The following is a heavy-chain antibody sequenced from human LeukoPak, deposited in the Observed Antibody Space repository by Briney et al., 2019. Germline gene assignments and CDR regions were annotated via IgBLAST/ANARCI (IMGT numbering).Heavy chain of an antibody. V-gene: IGHV3-30*18. Sequence: GGSLRLSCAASGFTFSSYGMHWVRQAPGKGLEWVAVISHDGSNKYYADSVKGRFTISRDNSKNALYLQMNSLRAEDTAVYYCAKEQVTMIVVAQYNWFDPWGQGTLVTVSS. CDR1: GFTFSSYG. J-gene: IGHJ5*02. CDR3: AKEQVTMIVVAQYNWFDP. CDR2: ISHDGSNK. D-gene: IGHD3-22*01.